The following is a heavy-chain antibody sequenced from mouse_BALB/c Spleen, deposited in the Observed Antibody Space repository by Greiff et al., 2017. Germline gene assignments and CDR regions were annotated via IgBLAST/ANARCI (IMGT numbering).Heavy chain of an antibody. D-gene: IGHD3-2*01. CDR3: ARETARAIMDY. V-gene: IGHV2-9*02. CDR2: IWAGGST. Sequence: QVQLKESGPGLVAPSQSLSITCTVSGFSLTGYGVNWVRQPPGKGLEWLGVIWAGGSTNYNSALMSRLSISKDNSKSQVFLKMNSLQTDDTAMYYCARETARAIMDYWGQGTSVTVSS. CDR1: GFSLTGYG. J-gene: IGHJ4*01.